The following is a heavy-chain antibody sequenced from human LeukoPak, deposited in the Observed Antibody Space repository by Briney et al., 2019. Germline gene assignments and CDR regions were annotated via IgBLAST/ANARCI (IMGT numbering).Heavy chain of an antibody. CDR2: IGSSGGYT. Sequence: GGSLRLSCAASGFTFSNYAMSWVRQAPGKGLEWVSAIGSSGGYTYYADSVKGRFTISRDNSKNTLYLQMNSLRAEDTAVYYCAKARTSVYDFSLDYWGQGTLVTVSS. CDR1: GFTFSNYA. J-gene: IGHJ4*02. CDR3: AKARTSVYDFSLDY. V-gene: IGHV3-23*01. D-gene: IGHD5/OR15-5a*01.